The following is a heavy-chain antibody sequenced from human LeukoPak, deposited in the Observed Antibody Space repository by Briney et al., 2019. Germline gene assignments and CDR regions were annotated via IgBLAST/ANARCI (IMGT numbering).Heavy chain of an antibody. D-gene: IGHD3-3*01. CDR2: INHSGST. CDR3: ARGRFRYYFDY. J-gene: IGHJ4*02. Sequence: SETLSLTCAVYGGSSSGYYWSWIRQPPGKGLEWIGEINHSGSTNYNPSLKSRVTISVDTSKNQFSLKLSSVTAADTAVYCCARGRFRYYFDYWGQGTLVTVSS. V-gene: IGHV4-34*01. CDR1: GGSSSGYY.